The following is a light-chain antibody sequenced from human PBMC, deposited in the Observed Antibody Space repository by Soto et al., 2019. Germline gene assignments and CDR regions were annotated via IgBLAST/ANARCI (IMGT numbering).Light chain of an antibody. CDR1: QGVSSSY. J-gene: IGKJ1*01. CDR2: GAS. V-gene: IGKV3-20*01. Sequence: EIVLTQSPCTLSLSPGERATLSCRASQGVSSSYFAWYQQKPGQAPRLLIYGASSRAAGIPARFSGSGSGTDFTLTISRLEPEDFAVYYCQQYGSFSWTFGQGTKVDIK. CDR3: QQYGSFSWT.